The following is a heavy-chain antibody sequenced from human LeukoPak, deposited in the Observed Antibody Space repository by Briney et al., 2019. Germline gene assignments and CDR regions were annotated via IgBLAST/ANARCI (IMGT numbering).Heavy chain of an antibody. D-gene: IGHD5-24*01. CDR3: ARVWLYVMDV. Sequence: GSLRLSCVASGFTFSSYSMKWVRQAPGRGLEWVSYISSSSSTIYYADSVKGRFTIYRDNSKNSLFLQMNTLRDEDTAVYYCARVWLYVMDVWGQGTTVTVSS. CDR1: GFTFSSYS. CDR2: ISSSSSTI. V-gene: IGHV3-48*02. J-gene: IGHJ6*02.